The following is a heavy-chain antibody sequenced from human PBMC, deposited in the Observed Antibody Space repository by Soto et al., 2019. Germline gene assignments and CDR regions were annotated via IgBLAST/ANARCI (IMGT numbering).Heavy chain of an antibody. CDR3: ARDKIKGATEYLDS. J-gene: IGHJ4*02. D-gene: IGHD1-26*01. Sequence: QVQLVESGGDVVQPGRSLTLSCAASGFTFSANAMHWVRQAPGKGLEWVAVIAYDGTIKIYRDSVKGRFTISRADSKSPLYLPLHPLTPQGTAVYYCARDKIKGATEYLDSWGQGTLATVSS. V-gene: IGHV3-30-3*01. CDR2: IAYDGTIK. CDR1: GFTFSANA.